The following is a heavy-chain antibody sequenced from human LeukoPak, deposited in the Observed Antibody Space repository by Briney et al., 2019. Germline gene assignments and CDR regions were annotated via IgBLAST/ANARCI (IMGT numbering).Heavy chain of an antibody. J-gene: IGHJ5*02. CDR3: ATVQSVGGSYQDLRLNPGWFDP. Sequence: ASVKVSCKVSGYTLTELSMHWVRQAPGKGLEWMGGFDPEYGETIYAQKFQGRVTMTEDTSTDTAYMELSGLRSEDTAVYYCATVQSVGGSYQDLRLNPGWFDPWGQGTLVTVSS. D-gene: IGHD1-26*01. CDR1: GYTLTELS. CDR2: FDPEYGET. V-gene: IGHV1-24*01.